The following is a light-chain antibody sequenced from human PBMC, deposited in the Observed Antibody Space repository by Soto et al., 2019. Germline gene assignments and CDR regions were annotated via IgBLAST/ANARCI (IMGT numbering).Light chain of an antibody. Sequence: QSALTQPASVSGSPGQSITISCTGTSSDIGGYDYVSWHQQHPGKAPKLMIYDVSNRPSGVSNRFSGSKSGNTASLTISGLQAEDEADYYCSSYTSSNTLVVFGGGTKLTVL. J-gene: IGLJ2*01. CDR3: SSYTSSNTLVV. CDR2: DVS. CDR1: SSDIGGYDY. V-gene: IGLV2-14*01.